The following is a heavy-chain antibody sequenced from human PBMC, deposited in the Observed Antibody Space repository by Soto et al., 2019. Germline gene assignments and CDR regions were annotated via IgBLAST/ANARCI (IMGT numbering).Heavy chain of an antibody. J-gene: IGHJ6*02. CDR3: ARAHPPRYCTNGVCYMLYYYYYGMDV. CDR1: GGSFSGYY. Sequence: PSETLSLTCAVYGGSFSGYYWSWIRQPPGKGLEWIGEINHSGSTNYNPSLKSRVTISVDTSKNQFSPKLSSVTAADTAVYYCARAHPPRYCTNGVCYMLYYYYYGMDVWGQGTTVTVSS. CDR2: INHSGST. D-gene: IGHD2-8*01. V-gene: IGHV4-34*01.